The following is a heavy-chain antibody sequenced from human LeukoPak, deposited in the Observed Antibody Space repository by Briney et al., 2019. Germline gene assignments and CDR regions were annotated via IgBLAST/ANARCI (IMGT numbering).Heavy chain of an antibody. CDR1: GFTFSHYG. D-gene: IGHD1-26*01. Sequence: GGSLRLSCAASGFTFSHYGMHWVCQAPGKGLEWVAVIWYDGSDKYYADSVKGRFTISRDDSRHTVYLQMNSLRAEDTAVYYCAEMELDYWGQGTLVTVSS. CDR3: AEMELDY. V-gene: IGHV3-33*01. CDR2: IWYDGSDK. J-gene: IGHJ4*02.